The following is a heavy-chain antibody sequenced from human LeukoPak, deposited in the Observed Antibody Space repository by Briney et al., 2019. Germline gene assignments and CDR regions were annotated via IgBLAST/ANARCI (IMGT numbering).Heavy chain of an antibody. Sequence: GESLGLSCAASGFTFSSYWMSWVRQAPGKGLEWVANIKQDGSEKYYVDSVKGRFTISRDNAKNSLYLQMNSLRAEDTAVYYCARDAIAAAGGNWFDPWGQGTLVTVSS. CDR2: IKQDGSEK. J-gene: IGHJ5*02. CDR1: GFTFSSYW. V-gene: IGHV3-7*03. CDR3: ARDAIAAAGGNWFDP. D-gene: IGHD6-13*01.